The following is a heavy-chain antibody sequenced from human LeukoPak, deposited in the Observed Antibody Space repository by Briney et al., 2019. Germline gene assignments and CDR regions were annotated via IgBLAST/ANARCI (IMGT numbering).Heavy chain of an antibody. J-gene: IGHJ4*02. CDR2: IYSGGST. D-gene: IGHD3-22*01. CDR1: GFTVSSNY. V-gene: IGHV3-53*05. CDR3: AKISYYYDSSGETDY. Sequence: GSLRLSCAASGFTVSSNYMSWVRQAPGKGLEWVSVIYSGGSTYYADSVKGRFTISRDNSKNTLYLQMNSLRAEDTAVYYCAKISYYYDSSGETDYWGQGTLVTVSS.